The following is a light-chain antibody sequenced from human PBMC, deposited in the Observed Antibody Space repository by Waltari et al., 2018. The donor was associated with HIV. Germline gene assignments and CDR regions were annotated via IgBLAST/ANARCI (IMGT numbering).Light chain of an antibody. V-gene: IGKV4-1*01. Sequence: DIVMTQSPDSLAVSLGERATINCKSSQSVLYSSSNKNYLAGYQQKPGQPPKRLICWAATRESGVPDRFSGSGSGTDFTLTISSLQAEDVAVYYCQQYYSTPWTFGQGTKVEIK. CDR1: QSVLYSSSNKNY. CDR2: WAA. CDR3: QQYYSTPWT. J-gene: IGKJ1*01.